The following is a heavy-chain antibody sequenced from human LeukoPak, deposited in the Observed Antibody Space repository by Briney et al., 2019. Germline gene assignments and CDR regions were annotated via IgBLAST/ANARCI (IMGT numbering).Heavy chain of an antibody. Sequence: GGSLRLSCAASGFTFSSSAMSWVRQVPGKGLEWVSGISASGGSTSYADSVRGRFTISRDNSKNTLYVQMNSLRVEDTAVYYCVKDPDPRYCSSTSCSPIWGQGTMVTVSS. CDR2: ISASGGST. V-gene: IGHV3-23*01. CDR3: VKDPDPRYCSSTSCSPI. J-gene: IGHJ3*02. CDR1: GFTFSSSA. D-gene: IGHD2-2*01.